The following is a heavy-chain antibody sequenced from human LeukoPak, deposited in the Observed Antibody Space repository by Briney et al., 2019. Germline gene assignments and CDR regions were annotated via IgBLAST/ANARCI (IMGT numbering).Heavy chain of an antibody. CDR3: AVAPGDY. V-gene: IGHV1-2*02. CDR2: INPNSGGT. CDR1: GYTFTGYY. Sequence: ASVKVSCKASGYTFTGYYMHWVRQAPGQGLEWMGWINPNSGGTNYAQKFQGRVTLTRDTSINTVYMELTTLTSDDTALYYCAVAPGDYWGQGTLVSVSA. D-gene: IGHD2-21*01. J-gene: IGHJ4*02.